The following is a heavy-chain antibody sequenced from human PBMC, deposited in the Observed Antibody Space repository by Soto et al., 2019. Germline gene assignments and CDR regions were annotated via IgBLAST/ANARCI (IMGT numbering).Heavy chain of an antibody. J-gene: IGHJ4*02. CDR2: IYWDDDK. CDR3: AHRRGDGYIDY. V-gene: IGHV2-5*02. CDR1: GFSVSTNGVG. Sequence: QITLKESGPTLVKPTQTLTLTCTFSGFSVSTNGVGVGWIRQPPGKALEWLSLIYWDDDKRYSPSLKSRLTITKDTPNNHVVLTMTNMDPVDTATYYCAHRRGDGYIDYWGQGTLVTVSS.